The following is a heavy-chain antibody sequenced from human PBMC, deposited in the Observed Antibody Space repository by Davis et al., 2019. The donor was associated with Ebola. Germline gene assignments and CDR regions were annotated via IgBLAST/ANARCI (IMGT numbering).Heavy chain of an antibody. J-gene: IGHJ6*02. D-gene: IGHD4-17*01. CDR1: GLTFSSYA. CDR3: ARANGDYLYGMDV. CDR2: ISGSGGST. Sequence: GGSLRLSCAASGLTFSSYAMSWVRQAPGKGLEWVSAISGSGGSTYYADSVKGRFTISRDNAKNSLYLQMNSLRAEDTAVYYCARANGDYLYGMDVWGQGTTVTVSS. V-gene: IGHV3-23*01.